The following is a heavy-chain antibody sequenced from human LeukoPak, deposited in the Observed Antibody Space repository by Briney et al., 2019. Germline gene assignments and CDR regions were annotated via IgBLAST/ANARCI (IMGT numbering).Heavy chain of an antibody. D-gene: IGHD3-3*01. V-gene: IGHV3-23*01. CDR2: ISGSGGST. CDR1: GFTFSSYT. Sequence: GGSLRLSCAASGFTFSSYTMSWVRQAPGKGLEWVSAISGSGGSTYYADSVKGRFTISRDNSKNTLYLQMNSLRAEDTAVYYCAKDLWDFTIFGVVHDAFDIWGQGTMVTVSS. CDR3: AKDLWDFTIFGVVHDAFDI. J-gene: IGHJ3*02.